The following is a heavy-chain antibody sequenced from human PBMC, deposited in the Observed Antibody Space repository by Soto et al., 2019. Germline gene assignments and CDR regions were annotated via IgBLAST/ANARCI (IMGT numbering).Heavy chain of an antibody. CDR3: AKDLYLGYNYGPQYYYYYGMDV. CDR2: ISYDETEN. V-gene: IGHV3-30*18. D-gene: IGHD1-1*01. Sequence: QLVESGGGVVQPGRSLRLSCAASGFTFSSYGMHWVRQAPGKGLEWVAVISYDETENYYADSVKGRFTISRDTSKNTLYLQMNSLRAEDTAVYYCAKDLYLGYNYGPQYYYYYGMDVWGQGTTVTVSS. J-gene: IGHJ6*02. CDR1: GFTFSSYG.